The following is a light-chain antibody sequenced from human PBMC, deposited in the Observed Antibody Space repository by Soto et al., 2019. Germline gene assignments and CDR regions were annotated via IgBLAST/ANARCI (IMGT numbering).Light chain of an antibody. CDR2: AAS. J-gene: IGKJ3*01. V-gene: IGKV1-39*01. Sequence: DIQLTQSPSSLSASVGDRVTITCRASQTIIRYLNWYQQKPGRAPNLLIYAASSLQSGVPSRFSGGGSGTEFTLTISSLQPDDFATYYCQQCYSSLFTFGPGTKVEIK. CDR1: QTIIRY. CDR3: QQCYSSLFT.